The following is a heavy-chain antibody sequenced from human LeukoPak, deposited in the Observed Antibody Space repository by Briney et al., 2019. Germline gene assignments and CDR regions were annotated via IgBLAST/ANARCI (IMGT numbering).Heavy chain of an antibody. Sequence: SETLSLTCAVSGGSISSSNWWSWVRQPPGKGLEWIGEIYHSGSTNYNPSLKSRVTISVDTSKNQFSLKLSSVTAADTAVYYCARGAPYYYGSGSYTRYFQHWGQGTLVTVSS. V-gene: IGHV4-4*02. CDR1: GGSISSSNW. J-gene: IGHJ1*01. CDR3: ARGAPYYYGSGSYTRYFQH. CDR2: IYHSGST. D-gene: IGHD3-10*01.